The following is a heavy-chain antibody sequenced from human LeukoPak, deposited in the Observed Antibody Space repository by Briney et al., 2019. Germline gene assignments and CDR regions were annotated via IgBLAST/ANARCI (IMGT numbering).Heavy chain of an antibody. Sequence: GGSLRLSCAASGFTFSGSAMHWVRQASGKGLEWVGRIRSKANSYATAYAASVKGRFTISRDDSKNTAYLQMNSLKTEDTAVYYCTRLHYPLFLWGQGTLVTVSS. CDR2: IRSKANSYAT. J-gene: IGHJ4*02. CDR3: TRLHYPLFL. V-gene: IGHV3-73*01. CDR1: GFTFSGSA. D-gene: IGHD3-10*01.